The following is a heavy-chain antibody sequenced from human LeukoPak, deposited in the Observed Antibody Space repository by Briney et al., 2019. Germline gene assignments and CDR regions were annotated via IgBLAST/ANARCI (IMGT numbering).Heavy chain of an antibody. CDR3: TTYGSGRKFDY. CDR2: IESKTDGGTP. CDR1: GFSFSDAW. D-gene: IGHD3-10*01. J-gene: IGHJ4*02. V-gene: IGHV3-15*04. Sequence: PGGSLRLSCAASGFSFSDAWMSWVRQIPGKGLEWVGRIESKTDGGTPDYAAPVKGRFTISRDDSTNTLYLQMNSLKSEDTAVYYCTTYGSGRKFDYWGQGILVTVSS.